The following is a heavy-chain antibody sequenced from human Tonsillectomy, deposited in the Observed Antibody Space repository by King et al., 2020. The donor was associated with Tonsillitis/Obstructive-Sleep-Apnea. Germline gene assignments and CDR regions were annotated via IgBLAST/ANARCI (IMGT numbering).Heavy chain of an antibody. CDR3: AKAMVQGIIITIFDY. CDR2: ISGGGGST. CDR1: GITFSSHA. V-gene: IGHV3-23*04. D-gene: IGHD3-10*01. J-gene: IGHJ4*02. Sequence: VQLVESGGGLVQPGGSLRLSCAASGITFSSHAMSWVRQAPGKGLEWVSTISGGGGSTYYADSVKGRVTISRDNSKNTLYLQMNSLRAEDTAVYYCAKAMVQGIIITIFDYWGQGTLVTVSS.